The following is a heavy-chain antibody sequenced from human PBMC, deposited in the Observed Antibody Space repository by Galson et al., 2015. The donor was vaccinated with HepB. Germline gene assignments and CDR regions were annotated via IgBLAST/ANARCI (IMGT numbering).Heavy chain of an antibody. D-gene: IGHD6-13*01. CDR2: ISAYNGNT. Sequence: SCKASGYTFTSYGISWVRQAPGQGLEWMGWISAYNGNTNYAQKLPGRVTMTTDTSTSTAYMELRSLRSDDTAVYYCARDSTGYSISDWGQGTLVTVSS. CDR3: ARDSTGYSISD. J-gene: IGHJ4*02. V-gene: IGHV1-18*04. CDR1: GYTFTSYG.